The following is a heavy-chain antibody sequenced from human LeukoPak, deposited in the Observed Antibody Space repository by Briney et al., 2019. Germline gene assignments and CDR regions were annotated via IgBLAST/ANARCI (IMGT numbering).Heavy chain of an antibody. CDR3: TTYTVVTGTFDY. V-gene: IGHV3-15*01. J-gene: IGHJ4*02. CDR2: IKSKTDGGTT. Sequence: PGGSLRLSCAASGFTFSNAWMSWVRQAPGKGLEWVGRIKSKTDGGTTDYAAPVKGRSTISRDDSKNTLYLQMNSLKTEDTAVYYCTTYTVVTGTFDYWGQGTLVTVSS. CDR1: GFTFSNAW. D-gene: IGHD4-23*01.